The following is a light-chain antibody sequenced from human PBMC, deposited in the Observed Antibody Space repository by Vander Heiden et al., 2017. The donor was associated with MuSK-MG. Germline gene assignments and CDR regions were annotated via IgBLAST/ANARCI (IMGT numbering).Light chain of an antibody. Sequence: QSVLTQPPSVSAAPGQKVTISCSGSSSNIGNNYVSWYQQLPGTAPKLLIYENNKRPSGIPDRFSGSKSGTSATLGITGLQTGDEADYYCGTWDSGLSAGVFGGGTKLTVL. J-gene: IGLJ2*01. CDR1: SSNIGNNY. V-gene: IGLV1-51*02. CDR3: GTWDSGLSAGV. CDR2: ENN.